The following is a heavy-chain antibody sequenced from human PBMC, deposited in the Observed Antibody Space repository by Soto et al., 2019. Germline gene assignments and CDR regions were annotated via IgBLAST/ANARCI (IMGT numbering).Heavy chain of an antibody. CDR3: ARDPDITSKVYX. J-gene: IGHJ5*02. CDR2: ISSSGSPL. D-gene: IGHD1-20*01. V-gene: IGHV3-11*01. CDR1: GFTFSDHY. Sequence: GGSLRLSCTASGFTFSDHYMSWIRQAPGKGLEWVSYISSSGSPLYYADSVKGRFTISRDNAKNSLYLQMSSLRAEDTALYYCARDPDITSKVYXWGQGTQFTVSX.